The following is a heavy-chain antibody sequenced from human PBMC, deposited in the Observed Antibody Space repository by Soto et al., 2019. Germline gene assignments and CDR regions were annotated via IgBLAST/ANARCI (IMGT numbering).Heavy chain of an antibody. Sequence: GGSLRLSCAASGFTFSSYAMSWVRQAPGKGLEWVSAISGSGGSTYYADSVKGRFTISRDNSKNTLYLQMNSLRAEDTAVYYCAKDIGNVVAAAGTLHYWGQGTLVTVSS. CDR1: GFTFSSYA. D-gene: IGHD6-13*01. CDR2: ISGSGGST. CDR3: AKDIGNVVAAAGTLHY. J-gene: IGHJ4*02. V-gene: IGHV3-23*01.